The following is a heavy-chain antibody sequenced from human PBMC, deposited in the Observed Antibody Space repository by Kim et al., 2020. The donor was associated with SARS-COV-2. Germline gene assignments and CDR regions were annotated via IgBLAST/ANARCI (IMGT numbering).Heavy chain of an antibody. CDR3: ARDPPEDQGLDI. Sequence: SQTLSLTCAISGDSVSNNGDAWNWIRLSPSRGLEWLGRTYYRSKWYNDYAESVKSRLTVNPDTAKNQFSLHLESVTPEDTAIYYCARDPPEDQGLDIRGQGTMVTVSS. J-gene: IGHJ3*02. D-gene: IGHD2-15*01. CDR2: TYYRSKWYN. V-gene: IGHV6-1*01. CDR1: GDSVSNNGDA.